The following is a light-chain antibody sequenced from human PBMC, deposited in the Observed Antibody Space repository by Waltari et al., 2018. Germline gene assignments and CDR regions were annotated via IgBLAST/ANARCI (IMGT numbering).Light chain of an antibody. Sequence: DIQMTQSPSSLSASVGDRVTITCRASQSISSYLNWYQQKPGKAPKLLIYAASSLQSGVPSRFSGSGSGTDFTLTISSLQPEDFATYYCHQYSSFPWALGQGTKVEIK. CDR1: QSISSY. CDR2: AAS. CDR3: HQYSSFPWA. V-gene: IGKV1-39*01. J-gene: IGKJ1*01.